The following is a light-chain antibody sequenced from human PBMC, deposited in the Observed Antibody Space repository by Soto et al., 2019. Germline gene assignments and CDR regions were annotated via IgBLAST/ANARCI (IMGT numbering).Light chain of an antibody. CDR3: AAWDDSLSGPV. Sequence: QAVVTQPPSASGTPGQRVTISCSGSSSNIANNFVYWYQQVPGTAPILLIYRNDQRPSGVPDRFSGSKSGTSASLAVSGLRSEDEAAYYCAAWDDSLSGPVFGGGTKLTVL. V-gene: IGLV1-47*01. J-gene: IGLJ2*01. CDR2: RND. CDR1: SSNIANNF.